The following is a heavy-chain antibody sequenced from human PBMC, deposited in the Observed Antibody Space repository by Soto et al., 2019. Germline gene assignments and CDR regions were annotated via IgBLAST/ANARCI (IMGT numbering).Heavy chain of an antibody. CDR2: ISGSGDYT. Sequence: GGSLRLSCAASGFSFYSYAMNWFRQAPGKGLEWVSTISGSGDYTYYADSVKGRFTISRDNSKSMMYLQMNSLRADDTAVYYCAKNRGLQYYFDYWGQGTLVTVSS. V-gene: IGHV3-23*01. J-gene: IGHJ4*02. CDR3: AKNRGLQYYFDY. CDR1: GFSFYSYA.